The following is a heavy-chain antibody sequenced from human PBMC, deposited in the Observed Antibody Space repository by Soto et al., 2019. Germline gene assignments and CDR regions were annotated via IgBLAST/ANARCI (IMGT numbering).Heavy chain of an antibody. D-gene: IGHD5-12*01. Sequence: GSLRLSCAASGFTFSSYGMHWVRQAPGKGLEWVAVISYDGSNKYYADSVKGRFTISRDNSKNTLYLQMNSLRAEDTAVYYCAKGDVDIVATLDYWGQGTLVTVSS. CDR1: GFTFSSYG. V-gene: IGHV3-30*18. CDR2: ISYDGSNK. CDR3: AKGDVDIVATLDY. J-gene: IGHJ4*02.